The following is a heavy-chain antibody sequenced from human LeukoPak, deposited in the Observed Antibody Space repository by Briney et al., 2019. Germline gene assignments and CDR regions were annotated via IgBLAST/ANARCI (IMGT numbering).Heavy chain of an antibody. Sequence: PGRSLRLSCAASGFTFSSYAMNWVRQAPGKGLEWVSSISSSSSYIYYADSVKGRFTISRDNAKNPLYLQMNSLRAEDTAVYYCAREIAVAGTGLDYGMDVWGQGTTVTVSS. CDR2: ISSSSSYI. CDR1: GFTFSSYA. V-gene: IGHV3-21*01. D-gene: IGHD6-19*01. J-gene: IGHJ6*02. CDR3: AREIAVAGTGLDYGMDV.